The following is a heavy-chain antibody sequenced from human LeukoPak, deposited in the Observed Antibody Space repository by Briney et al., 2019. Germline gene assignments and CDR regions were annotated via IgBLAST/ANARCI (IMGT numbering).Heavy chain of an antibody. CDR3: ARKGPEMENWFDP. D-gene: IGHD1-1*01. CDR2: IIPILGIA. V-gene: IGHV1-69*04. Sequence: SVKVSCKASGGTFTSYAISWVRQAPGQGLEWMGRIIPILGIANYAQKFQGRVTITADKSTSTAYMELSSLRSEDTAVYYCARKGPEMENWFDPWGQGTLVTVSS. CDR1: GGTFTSYA. J-gene: IGHJ5*02.